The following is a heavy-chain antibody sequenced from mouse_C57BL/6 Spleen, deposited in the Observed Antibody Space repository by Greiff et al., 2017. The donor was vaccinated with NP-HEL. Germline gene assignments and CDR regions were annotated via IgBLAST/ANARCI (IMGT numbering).Heavy chain of an antibody. V-gene: IGHV1-39*01. D-gene: IGHD1-1*01. CDR1: GYSFTDYN. Sequence: VQLKQSGPELVKPGASVKISCKASGYSFTDYNMNWVKQSNGKSLEWIGVINPNYGTTSYNQKFKGKATLTVDQSSSTAYMQLNSLTSEDSAVYYCARRDYYGSSLNWYFDVWGTGTTVTVSS. J-gene: IGHJ1*03. CDR3: ARRDYYGSSLNWYFDV. CDR2: INPNYGTT.